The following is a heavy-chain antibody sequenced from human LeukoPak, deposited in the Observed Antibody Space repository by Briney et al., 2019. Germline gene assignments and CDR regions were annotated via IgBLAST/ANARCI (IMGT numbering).Heavy chain of an antibody. Sequence: GGSLRLSCAASGFTFSSYSMNWVRQAPGKGLEWVSSISSSSSYIYYADPEKGRFTSSRDNAKNSLYLQMNSLRAEDTAVYYCARVVVDTAMVTYYFDYWGQGTLVTVSS. CDR3: ARVVVDTAMVTYYFDY. J-gene: IGHJ4*02. CDR1: GFTFSSYS. V-gene: IGHV3-21*01. D-gene: IGHD5-18*01. CDR2: ISSSSSYI.